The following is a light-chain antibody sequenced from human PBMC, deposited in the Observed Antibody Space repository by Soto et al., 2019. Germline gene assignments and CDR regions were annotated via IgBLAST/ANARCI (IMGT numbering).Light chain of an antibody. CDR2: EVS. Sequence: QSVMTQPGPESVSPGQSITISCTGTRSDVGDYNYVSWYQQHPGRVPKLLIYEVSDRPSGVSNRFSGSKSGNTASLTISGLHAEDAAHYSCSLYTGTYTHVFALGPKAAVL. CDR1: RSDVGDYNY. CDR3: SLYTGTYTHV. J-gene: IGLJ1*01. V-gene: IGLV2-14*01.